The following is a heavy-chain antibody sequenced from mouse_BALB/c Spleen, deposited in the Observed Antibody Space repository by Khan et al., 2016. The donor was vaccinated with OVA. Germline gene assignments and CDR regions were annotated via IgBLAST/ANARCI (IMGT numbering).Heavy chain of an antibody. J-gene: IGHJ4*01. V-gene: IGHV2-6*02. CDR2: IWSDGYT. CDR1: GFSLTNYG. Sequence: QVQLKESGPGLVAPSQSLSITCTVSGFSLTNYGVHWVRQPPGKGLEWLVVIWSDGYTTYNSALKSRLSISKDNSKSQVFLKINSLQTDDTAIYYCARYRFGYAMDYWGQGTSVTVSS. CDR3: ARYRFGYAMDY. D-gene: IGHD2-14*01.